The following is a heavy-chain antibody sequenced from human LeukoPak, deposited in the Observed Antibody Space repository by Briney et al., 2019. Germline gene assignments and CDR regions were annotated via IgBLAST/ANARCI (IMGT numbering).Heavy chain of an antibody. J-gene: IGHJ4*02. CDR1: GYSVSSNSAA. CDR3: ALVLRGSNAFDY. D-gene: IGHD2/OR15-2a*01. Sequence: SQTLALTCAISGYSVSSNSAAWNWIRQSPSRGLEWLGRTYYRSKWYNDYAVAVKSRITINPDTSKNQFSLQLNSVTPEDTAVYYCALVLRGSNAFDYWGRGTLVTVSS. CDR2: TYYRSKWYN. V-gene: IGHV6-1*01.